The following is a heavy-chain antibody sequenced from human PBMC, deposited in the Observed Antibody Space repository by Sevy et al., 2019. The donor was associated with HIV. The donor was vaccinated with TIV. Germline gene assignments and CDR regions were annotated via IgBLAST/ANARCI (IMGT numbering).Heavy chain of an antibody. V-gene: IGHV4-34*01. CDR2: INHSGST. J-gene: IGHJ4*02. Sequence: SETLSLTCAVYGGSFSGYYWSWIRQPPGKGLEWIGEINHSGSTNYNPSLKSRVTISVDTSKNQFSLKLSSVTAADTAVYYGAREELGATYFDYWGQGTLVTVSS. CDR1: GGSFSGYY. CDR3: AREELGATYFDY. D-gene: IGHD1-26*01.